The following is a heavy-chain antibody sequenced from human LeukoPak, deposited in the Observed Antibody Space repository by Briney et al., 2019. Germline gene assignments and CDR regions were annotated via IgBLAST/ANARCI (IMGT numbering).Heavy chain of an antibody. CDR3: AKDRRTTVSLPVY. V-gene: IGHV3-23*01. D-gene: IGHD4-11*01. J-gene: IGHJ4*02. CDR2: ISGSGGST. Sequence: PGGSLRLSCAASGFTFSSYAMSWVRQAPGKGLERVSAISGSGGSTYYADSVKGRFTISRDNSKNTLYLQMNSLRAEDTAVYYCAKDRRTTVSLPVYWGQETLVTVSS. CDR1: GFTFSSYA.